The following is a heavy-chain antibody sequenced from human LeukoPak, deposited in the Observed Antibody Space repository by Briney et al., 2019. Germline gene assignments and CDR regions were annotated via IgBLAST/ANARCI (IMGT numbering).Heavy chain of an antibody. CDR3: ARDRSSGYSFDY. V-gene: IGHV3-21*01. CDR1: GFTFSSYS. D-gene: IGHD3-22*01. Sequence: GGSLRLSCAASGFTFSSYSMNRVRQAPGKGLEWVSSISSSSSYIYYADSVKGRFTISRDNAKNSLYLQMNSLRAEDTAVYYCARDRSSGYSFDYWGQGTLVTVSS. CDR2: ISSSSSYI. J-gene: IGHJ4*02.